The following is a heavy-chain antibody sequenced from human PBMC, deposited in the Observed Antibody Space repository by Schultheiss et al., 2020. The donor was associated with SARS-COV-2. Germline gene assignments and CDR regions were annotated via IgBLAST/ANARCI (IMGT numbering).Heavy chain of an antibody. CDR2: INPSGGST. Sequence: ASVKVSCKASGYTFTSYYMHWVRQALGQGLEWMGIINPSGGSTNYAQKFQGRVTMTRDTSTSTVYMELSSLRSEDTAVYYCARDQSSSSSLYYYGMDVWGQGTTVTVSS. CDR3: ARDQSSSSSLYYYGMDV. J-gene: IGHJ6*02. V-gene: IGHV1-46*01. D-gene: IGHD6-6*01. CDR1: GYTFTSYY.